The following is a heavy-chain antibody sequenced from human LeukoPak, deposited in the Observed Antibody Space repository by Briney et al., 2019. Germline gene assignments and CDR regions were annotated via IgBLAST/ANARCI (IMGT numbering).Heavy chain of an antibody. CDR2: ISAYNGNT. V-gene: IGHV1-18*01. CDR3: ARAPFRGYSYVGHFDY. J-gene: IGHJ4*02. CDR1: GYTFTSYG. D-gene: IGHD5-18*01. Sequence: ASVKVSCKASGYTFTSYGISWVRQAPGQGLEWMGWISAYNGNTNYAQKLQGRVTMTTDTSTSTAYMELRSLRSDDTAVYYCARAPFRGYSYVGHFDYWGQGTLVTVSS.